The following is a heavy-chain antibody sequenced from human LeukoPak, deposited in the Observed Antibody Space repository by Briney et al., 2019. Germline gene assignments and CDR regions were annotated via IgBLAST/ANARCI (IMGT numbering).Heavy chain of an antibody. J-gene: IGHJ4*02. D-gene: IGHD4-23*01. CDR1: GFTFSSYA. Sequence: GGSLRLSCAASGFTFSSYAMSWVRQAPGKGLEWVSVIYSGGTTYYADSVKGRFTISRDNSKNTLYLQMNSLGTEDTAVYYCARELHLGQGTLVTVSS. V-gene: IGHV3-66*02. CDR3: ARELH. CDR2: IYSGGTT.